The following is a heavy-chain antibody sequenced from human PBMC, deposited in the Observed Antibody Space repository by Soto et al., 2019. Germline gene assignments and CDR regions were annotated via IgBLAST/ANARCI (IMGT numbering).Heavy chain of an antibody. Sequence: QVQLVQSGAEVKKPGSSVKVSCKASGGTFSSYTISWVRQAPGRGLEWMGRIIPILGIANYAQKFQGRVTITADKSTSTAYMELSSLRSEDMAVYYCASAPGTTSFDYWGQGTLVTVSS. CDR3: ASAPGTTSFDY. D-gene: IGHD6-13*01. V-gene: IGHV1-69*02. J-gene: IGHJ4*02. CDR1: GGTFSSYT. CDR2: IIPILGIA.